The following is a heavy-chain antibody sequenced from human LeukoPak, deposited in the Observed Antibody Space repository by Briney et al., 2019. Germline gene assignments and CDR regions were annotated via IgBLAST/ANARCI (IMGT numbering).Heavy chain of an antibody. V-gene: IGHV3-74*01. CDR2: VNGDGSDT. J-gene: IGHJ4*02. D-gene: IGHD3-16*02. CDR1: GFTFNSYW. Sequence: GGSLRLSCAASGFTFNSYWLHWVRQAPGKGLVWVSRVNGDGSDTSYADSVKGRFTISRDNAKNTLYLQMNSLRAEDTAMYFCASGYRSGPICAWGQGTLVTVSS. CDR3: ASGYRSGPICA.